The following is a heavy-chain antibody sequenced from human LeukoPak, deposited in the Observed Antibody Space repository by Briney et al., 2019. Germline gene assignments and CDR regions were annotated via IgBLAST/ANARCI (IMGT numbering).Heavy chain of an antibody. V-gene: IGHV1-2*06. CDR3: ARDGPSTTETTGFDC. Sequence: ASVKVSCKASGYTFTGYYMHWVRQAPGQGLEWMGRINPNSGDTNYAQKFQGRVTMTRHTSISTAYMELSSLRSEDTAVYYCARDGPSTTETTGFDCWGQGTLVTVSS. CDR2: INPNSGDT. CDR1: GYTFTGYY. J-gene: IGHJ4*02. D-gene: IGHD1-1*01.